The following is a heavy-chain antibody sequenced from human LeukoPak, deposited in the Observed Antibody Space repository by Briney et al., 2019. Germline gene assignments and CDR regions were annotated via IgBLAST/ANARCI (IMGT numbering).Heavy chain of an antibody. CDR3: SRSQFDY. V-gene: IGHV3-74*01. J-gene: IGHJ4*02. CDR1: GFTLSTYA. Sequence: GGSLRLSCAASGFTLSTYAMTWVRQAPGKGLEWVSRINGDGTTTTYADSVKGRFTISRDNTENILYLQMDSLRAEDTAIYYCSRSQFDYWGQGVLVTVSS. CDR2: INGDGTTT.